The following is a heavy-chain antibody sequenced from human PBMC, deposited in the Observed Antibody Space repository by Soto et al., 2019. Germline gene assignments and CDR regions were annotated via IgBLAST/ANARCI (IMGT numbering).Heavy chain of an antibody. CDR3: TTLWGSYRDY. CDR1: GFTFSGSA. D-gene: IGHD3-16*02. V-gene: IGHV3-73*01. J-gene: IGHJ4*02. Sequence: GGSLRLSCAASGFTFSGSAMHWVRQASGKGLEWVGRIRSKANSYATAYAAPVKGRFTISRDDSKNTAYLQMNSLKTEDTAVYYCTTLWGSYRDYWGQGTLVTVSS. CDR2: IRSKANSYAT.